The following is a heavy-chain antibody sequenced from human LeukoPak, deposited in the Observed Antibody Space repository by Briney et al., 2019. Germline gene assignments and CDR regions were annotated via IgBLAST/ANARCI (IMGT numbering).Heavy chain of an antibody. D-gene: IGHD3-22*01. CDR1: GGSIRSHY. CDR3: ARDRGDYDGSGYYGYFDY. Sequence: SETLSLTCTVSGGSIRSHYWSWIRQPPGKGLEWIGYIYYSGSTNYNPSLKSRVTISVDTSKNQFSLKLSSVTAADTAVYYCARDRGDYDGSGYYGYFDYWGQGALVTVSS. CDR2: IYYSGST. V-gene: IGHV4-59*11. J-gene: IGHJ4*02.